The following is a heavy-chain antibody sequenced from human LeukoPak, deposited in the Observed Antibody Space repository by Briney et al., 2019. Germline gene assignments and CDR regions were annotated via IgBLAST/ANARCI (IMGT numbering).Heavy chain of an antibody. CDR2: IKSKTDGGTT. Sequence: GGSLRLSCAASGFTFSNAWMSWVRQAPGKGLEWVGRIKSKTDGGTTDYAAPVKGRFTISRDDSKNTLYLQMNSLRAEDTAVYYCAKDDAWLRYQYWGQGTLVTVSS. V-gene: IGHV3-15*01. CDR3: AKDDAWLRYQY. J-gene: IGHJ4*02. CDR1: GFTFSNAW. D-gene: IGHD3-9*01.